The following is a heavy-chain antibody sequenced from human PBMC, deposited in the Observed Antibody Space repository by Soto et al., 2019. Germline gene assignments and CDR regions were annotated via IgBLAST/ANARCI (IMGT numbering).Heavy chain of an antibody. J-gene: IGHJ6*02. Sequence: EVQLVESGGGLVKPGGSLRLSCDASGFTFRSYWMNWVRQAPGKGLEWASSISSSSSYIYYADSMTGRFTISRDNAKNSLYLQMNSLRVEDTAVYYCARSQMLAAVPENYYYYAMDVWGQGTTVTVSS. D-gene: IGHD2-15*01. CDR3: ARSQMLAAVPENYYYYAMDV. CDR2: ISSSSSYI. V-gene: IGHV3-21*01. CDR1: GFTFRSYW.